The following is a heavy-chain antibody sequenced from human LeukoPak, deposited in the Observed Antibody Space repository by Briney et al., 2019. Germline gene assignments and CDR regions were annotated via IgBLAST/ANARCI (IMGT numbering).Heavy chain of an antibody. V-gene: IGHV1-69*06. J-gene: IGHJ4*02. D-gene: IGHD3-3*01. CDR1: GGTFSSYA. CDR3: ARGLPAYDFWSGYSPYYFDY. Sequence: GASVKVSCKASGGTFSSYAISWVRQAPGQGLEWMGGIIPIFGTANYAQKFQGRVTITADKSTSTAYMELSSLRSEDTAVYYCARGLPAYDFWSGYSPYYFDYWGQGTLVTVSS. CDR2: IIPIFGTA.